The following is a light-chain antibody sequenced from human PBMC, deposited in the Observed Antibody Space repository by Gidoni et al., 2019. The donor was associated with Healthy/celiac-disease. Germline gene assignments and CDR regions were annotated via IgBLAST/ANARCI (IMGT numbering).Light chain of an antibody. Sequence: DIQMTQSPSSLSASVGDRVTITCQAIQDISNYLNCYQQKPGKAPKLLIYDASNLETGVPSRFSGSGSGTDFTFTISSLQPEDIATYYCQQYDNLPPGFGQGTRLEIK. CDR2: DAS. V-gene: IGKV1-33*01. J-gene: IGKJ5*01. CDR3: QQYDNLPPG. CDR1: QDISNY.